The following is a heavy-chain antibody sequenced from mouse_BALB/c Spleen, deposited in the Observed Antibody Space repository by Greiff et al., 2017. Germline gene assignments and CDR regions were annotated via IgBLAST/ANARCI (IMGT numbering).Heavy chain of an antibody. CDR2: INSNGGST. CDR1: GFTFSSYG. D-gene: IGHD3-3*01. V-gene: IGHV5-6-3*01. Sequence: EVQLVESGGGLVQPGGSLKLSCAASGFTFSSYGMSWVRQTPDKRLELVATINSNGGSTYYPDSVKGRFTISRDNAKNTLYLQMSSLKSEDTAMYYCARDRGTMRGTGFAYWGQGTLVTVSA. J-gene: IGHJ3*01. CDR3: ARDRGTMRGTGFAY.